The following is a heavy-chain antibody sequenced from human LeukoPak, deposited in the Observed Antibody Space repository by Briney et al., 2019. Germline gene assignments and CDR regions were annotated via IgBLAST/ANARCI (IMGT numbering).Heavy chain of an antibody. CDR1: GGSISSGTYY. V-gene: IGHV4-61*02. CDR3: ARMPAAVNYYYYYVDV. J-gene: IGHJ6*03. D-gene: IGHD2-2*01. CDR2: IYTSGSI. Sequence: SETLSLTCTVSGGSISSGTYYWSWIRQPAGKGLERIGRIYTSGSINYNPSLKSRVTISVDTSKNQFSLKLSSVTSADTAVYYCARMPAAVNYYYYYVDVWGKGTTVTVSS.